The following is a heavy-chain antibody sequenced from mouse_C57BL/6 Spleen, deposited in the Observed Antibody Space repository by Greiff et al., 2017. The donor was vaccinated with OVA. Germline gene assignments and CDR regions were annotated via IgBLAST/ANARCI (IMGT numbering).Heavy chain of an antibody. CDR2: ISSGGDYI. CDR1: GFTFSSYA. Sequence: EVQLVESGEGLVKPGGSLTLSCAASGFTFSSYAMSWVRQTPEKRLEWVAYISSGGDYIYYADPVKGRFTISRDNARNTLYLQMSSLKSEDTAMNYGTREPITTVGYAMDYWGQGTSVTVSS. V-gene: IGHV5-9-1*02. D-gene: IGHD1-1*01. J-gene: IGHJ4*01. CDR3: TREPITTVGYAMDY.